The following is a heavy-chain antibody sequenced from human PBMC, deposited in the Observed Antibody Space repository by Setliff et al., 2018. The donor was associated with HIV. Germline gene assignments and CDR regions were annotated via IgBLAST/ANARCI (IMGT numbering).Heavy chain of an antibody. V-gene: IGHV3-7*03. CDR1: GFTFSSYW. CDR3: AKPRRYNTYYFDH. J-gene: IGHJ4*02. Sequence: PGESLKISCAASGFTFSSYWMNWVRQAPGKGLEWVANIKQDGSEKYYVDSVKGRFTISRDNSKNTVYLQMNSLKTEDTAVYYCAKPRRYNTYYFDHWGQGTLVTVSS. CDR2: IKQDGSEK. D-gene: IGHD3-3*01.